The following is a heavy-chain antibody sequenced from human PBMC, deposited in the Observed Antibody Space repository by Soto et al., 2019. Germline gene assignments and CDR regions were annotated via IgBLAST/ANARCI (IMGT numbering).Heavy chain of an antibody. Sequence: ASVKVSCKASGYTFTSYAMHWVRQAPGQRLEWMGWINAGNGNTKYSQKFQGRVTITRDTYASTAYMELSSLRSEDTAVYYCARGEVLRFLEWLSPDYYYGMDVWGQGTTVTVSS. D-gene: IGHD3-3*01. CDR1: GYTFTSYA. CDR3: ARGEVLRFLEWLSPDYYYGMDV. J-gene: IGHJ6*02. V-gene: IGHV1-3*01. CDR2: INAGNGNT.